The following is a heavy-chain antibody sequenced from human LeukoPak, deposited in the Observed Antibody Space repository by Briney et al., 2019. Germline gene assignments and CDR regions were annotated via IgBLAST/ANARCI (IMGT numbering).Heavy chain of an antibody. CDR3: ARDGPAYTSRWYDYYYGLDV. V-gene: IGHV4-4*02. Sequence: PSETLSLTCVISGGSVSSSKWWSWVRQPPGKGLEWIGQVYHDGGTNYNPSLKSRVSISVDTSKNQFSLKLTSVTSADTAVYYCARDGPAYTSRWYDYYYGLDVWGQGTTVTVSS. D-gene: IGHD2-2*01. CDR2: VYHDGGT. CDR1: GGSVSSSKW. J-gene: IGHJ6*02.